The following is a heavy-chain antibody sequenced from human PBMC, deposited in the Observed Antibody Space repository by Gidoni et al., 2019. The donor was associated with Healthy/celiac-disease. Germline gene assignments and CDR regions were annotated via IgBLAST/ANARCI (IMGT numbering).Heavy chain of an antibody. CDR3: ARDYGDLRGDSFDY. CDR2: IWYDGSNK. Sequence: QVQLVESGGGVVQPGRSLRLSCAASGFTFSSYGMHWVRRAPGKGLEWVAVIWYDGSNKYYADSVKGRFTISRDNSKNTLYLQMNSLRAEDTAVYYCARDYGDLRGDSFDYWGQGTLVTVSS. D-gene: IGHD4-17*01. J-gene: IGHJ4*02. CDR1: GFTFSSYG. V-gene: IGHV3-33*01.